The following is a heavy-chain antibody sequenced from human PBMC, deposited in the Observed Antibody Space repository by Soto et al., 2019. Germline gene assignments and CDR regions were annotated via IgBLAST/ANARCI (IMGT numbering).Heavy chain of an antibody. CDR1: GFTFSTYA. V-gene: IGHV3-23*01. CDR3: AKRPSYDFVN. Sequence: EVQLLESGGGLVQPGGSLRLSCAASGFTFSTYAMSWVRQAPWKGLEWVSSINKNGGSTFYADSVKGRFTISRDNSKDTLFLQMNSLRAEDTALYYCAKRPSYDFVNWGQGTLVTVSS. CDR2: INKNGGST. D-gene: IGHD3-3*01. J-gene: IGHJ4*02.